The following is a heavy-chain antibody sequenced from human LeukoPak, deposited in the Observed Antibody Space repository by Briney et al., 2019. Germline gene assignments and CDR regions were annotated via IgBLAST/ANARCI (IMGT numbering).Heavy chain of an antibody. Sequence: PSETLCLTCTVSGGSISSYYWSWIRQPPGKGLEWIGYIYYSGSTNYNPSLKSRVTISVDTSKNQFSLKLTSVTAADTAVYYCATAVTTNFYNYGMDVWGQGTTVTVSS. CDR3: ATAVTTNFYNYGMDV. CDR1: GGSISSYY. CDR2: IYYSGST. V-gene: IGHV4-59*08. J-gene: IGHJ6*02. D-gene: IGHD4-17*01.